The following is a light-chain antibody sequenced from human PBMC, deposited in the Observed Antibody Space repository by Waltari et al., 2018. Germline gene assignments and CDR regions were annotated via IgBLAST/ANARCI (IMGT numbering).Light chain of an antibody. CDR2: SNR. J-gene: IGLJ2*01. CDR1: SSNIGSIT. CDR3: AAWDGSLNGVV. V-gene: IGLV1-44*01. Sequence: QSVLTPPPSASGPPGQRVTTSCSGSSSNIGSITVNWYQQPPGTAPKLLIYSNRRRPSGVPERFSASRFGTSASLAISGLQAEDEADYYCAAWDGSLNGVVFGGGTKLTVL.